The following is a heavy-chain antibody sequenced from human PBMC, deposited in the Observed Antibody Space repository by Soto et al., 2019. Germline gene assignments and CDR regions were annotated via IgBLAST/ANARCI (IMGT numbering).Heavy chain of an antibody. CDR1: GFTFSSYG. CDR3: AKVESWYYDSSGPIDY. J-gene: IGHJ4*02. D-gene: IGHD3-22*01. CDR2: ISYDGSNK. Sequence: AGGSLRLSCAASGFTFSSYGMHWVRQAPGKGLEWVAVISYDGSNKYYADSVKGRFTISRDNSKNTLYLQMNSLRAEDTAVYYCAKVESWYYDSSGPIDYWGQGTLVTVSS. V-gene: IGHV3-30*18.